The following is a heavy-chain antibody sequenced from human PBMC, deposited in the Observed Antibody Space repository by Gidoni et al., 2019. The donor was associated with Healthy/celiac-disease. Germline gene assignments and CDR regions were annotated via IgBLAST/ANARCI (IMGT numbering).Heavy chain of an antibody. V-gene: IGHV3-48*01. D-gene: IGHD3-10*01. J-gene: IGHJ4*02. CDR1: GFTFSSYS. CDR3: ARESRGVSSL. CDR2: ISSCSSTI. Sequence: EVQLVESGGGLVQPGGSLRLSCASSGFTFSSYSMNWVRQAPGKGLEWVSYISSCSSTIYYADSVKGRFTISRDNAKNSLYLQMNSLRAEDTAVYYCARESRGVSSLWGQGTLVTVSS.